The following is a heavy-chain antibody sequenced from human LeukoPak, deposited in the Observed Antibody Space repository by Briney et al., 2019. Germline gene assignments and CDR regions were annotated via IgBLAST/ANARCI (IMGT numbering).Heavy chain of an antibody. CDR1: GYTFNIYA. CDR3: ARGVWSSHNKEYFLDY. V-gene: IGHV1-3*01. D-gene: IGHD2-2*01. Sequence: ASVKVSFKTSGYTFNIYAMNWVRQAPGQRPEWMGWINAGNGKTKYSQSFQGRVTITRDTSARTAYMELSSLRSEDTAVYYCARGVWSSHNKEYFLDYWGQGTPVTVSS. J-gene: IGHJ4*02. CDR2: INAGNGKT.